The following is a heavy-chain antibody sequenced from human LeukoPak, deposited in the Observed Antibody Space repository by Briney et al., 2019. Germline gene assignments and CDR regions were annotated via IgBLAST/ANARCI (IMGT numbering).Heavy chain of an antibody. Sequence: PSQTLSLTCAVSGYSISSGYSWGWFRQPPGKGREGFGRTYHSGSTYYNPSLKSRVTISVDTSKNQFSLKLSSVTAADTAVYYCARDYYDSSGYFRLSGWFDPWGQGTLVTVSS. CDR2: TYHSGST. D-gene: IGHD3-22*01. CDR3: ARDYYDSSGYFRLSGWFDP. CDR1: GYSISSGYS. J-gene: IGHJ5*02. V-gene: IGHV4-38-2*02.